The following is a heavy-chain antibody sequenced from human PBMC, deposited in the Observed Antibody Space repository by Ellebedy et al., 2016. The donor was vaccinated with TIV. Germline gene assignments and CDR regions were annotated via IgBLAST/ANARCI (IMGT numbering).Heavy chain of an antibody. CDR3: ARGYCTTTSCWHNFDY. D-gene: IGHD2-2*01. Sequence: SVKVSCXASGGTFSSYAVVWVRQAPGQGLEWMGGIIPLFGTANYTQKFQGRVTLTADDSTGTTYMELSSLRSDDTAVYYCARGYCTTTSCWHNFDYWGQGTLVTVSS. CDR2: IIPLFGTA. CDR1: GGTFSSYA. V-gene: IGHV1-69*13. J-gene: IGHJ4*02.